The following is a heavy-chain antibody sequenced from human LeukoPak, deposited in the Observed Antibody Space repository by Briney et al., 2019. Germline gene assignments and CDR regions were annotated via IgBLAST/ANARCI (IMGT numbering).Heavy chain of an antibody. CDR1: GGTFSSYA. Sequence: GASVKVSCEASGGTFSSYAISWVRQAPGQGLEWMGRIIPILGIANYAQKFQGRVTITADKSTSTAYMELSSLRSEDTAVYYCASSTSGYCSSTSCYKGEPFVYWGQGTLVTVSS. CDR3: ASSTSGYCSSTSCYKGEPFVY. J-gene: IGHJ4*02. D-gene: IGHD2-2*02. V-gene: IGHV1-69*04. CDR2: IIPILGIA.